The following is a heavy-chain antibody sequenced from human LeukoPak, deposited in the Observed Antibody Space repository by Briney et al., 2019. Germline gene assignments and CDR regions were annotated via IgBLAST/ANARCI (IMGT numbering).Heavy chain of an antibody. Sequence: PSETLSLTCTVSDDSITIYYWSWIRQPPGKGLEWIGYIDHTGITNYNPSLNSRVTISRDTAKNHFSLELSSATAADTAVYYCARIPSPGWFDPWGQGTLVTVSS. CDR1: DDSITIYY. CDR3: ARIPSPGWFDP. CDR2: IDHTGIT. V-gene: IGHV4-59*01. J-gene: IGHJ5*02.